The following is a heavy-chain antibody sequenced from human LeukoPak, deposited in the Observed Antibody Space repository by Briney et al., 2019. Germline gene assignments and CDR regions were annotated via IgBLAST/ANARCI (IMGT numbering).Heavy chain of an antibody. Sequence: SVKVSCRASGGTFSSYAISWVRQAPGQGLEWMGRIIPILGIANYAQKFQGRVTITADKSTSTAYMELSSLRAEDTAVYYCARVLTTLTPDAFDIWVQGTMVTVSS. D-gene: IGHD4-17*01. CDR3: ARVLTTLTPDAFDI. J-gene: IGHJ3*02. CDR2: IIPILGIA. CDR1: GGTFSSYA. V-gene: IGHV1-69*04.